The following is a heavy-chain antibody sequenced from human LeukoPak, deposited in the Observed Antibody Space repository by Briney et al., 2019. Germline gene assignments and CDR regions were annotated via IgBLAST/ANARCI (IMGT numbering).Heavy chain of an antibody. D-gene: IGHD5-18*01. Sequence: ASVKFSCKASGYTFNTFGISWVRQAPGQGLEWMGWISAYNGNTNYAQKVQGRVTMTTDTSTSTAYMELRSLRSDDTAVYYCARDQGYIYGPIFTGYWGQGTLVTVSS. CDR1: GYTFNTFG. CDR2: ISAYNGNT. V-gene: IGHV1-18*01. J-gene: IGHJ4*02. CDR3: ARDQGYIYGPIFTGY.